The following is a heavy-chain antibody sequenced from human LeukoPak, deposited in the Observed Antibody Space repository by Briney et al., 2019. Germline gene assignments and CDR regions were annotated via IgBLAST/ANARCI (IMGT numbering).Heavy chain of an antibody. Sequence: ASVKVSCKASGYTFTSYGISWVRQAPGQGLEWMGWINPYNGNTNYAQKLQGRVTMTTDTSTSTAYMELRSLRSDDTAVYYCARVAAADYFDYWGQGTLVTVSS. CDR3: ARVAAADYFDY. CDR1: GYTFTSYG. V-gene: IGHV1-18*01. J-gene: IGHJ4*02. CDR2: INPYNGNT. D-gene: IGHD6-13*01.